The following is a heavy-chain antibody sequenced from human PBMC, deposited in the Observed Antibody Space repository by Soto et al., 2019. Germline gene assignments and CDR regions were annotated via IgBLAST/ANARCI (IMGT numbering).Heavy chain of an antibody. CDR1: GDTFNKYA. J-gene: IGHJ4*02. CDR3: ARGARFLEWLSFDH. CDR2: IIPIFGTA. Sequence: QVQLEQSGAEVKTLGSSVKVSCKASGDTFNKYAISWVRQAPGQGLEWMGGIIPIFGTANYAPQFQDRVTITADEATSTAYMGLTSLKSDDTAVYFCARGARFLEWLSFDHWGQGTLVTVSS. D-gene: IGHD3-3*01. V-gene: IGHV1-69*12.